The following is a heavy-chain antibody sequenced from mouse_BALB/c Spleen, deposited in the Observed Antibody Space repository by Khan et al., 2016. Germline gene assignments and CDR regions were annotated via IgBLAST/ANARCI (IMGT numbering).Heavy chain of an antibody. V-gene: IGHV9-3-1*01. CDR3: ARYRYFYGSSKYFDV. D-gene: IGHD1-1*01. CDR2: INTYTGEP. J-gene: IGHJ1*01. CDR1: GYTFTNYG. Sequence: QIQLVQSGPELKKPGETVKISCKATGYTFTNYGMNWVKQAPGKDLKWMGWINTYTGEPTYADDFKGRFAFSLETSASTAYLQINILRNEDTATYVCARYRYFYGSSKYFDVWGAGTTVTVSS.